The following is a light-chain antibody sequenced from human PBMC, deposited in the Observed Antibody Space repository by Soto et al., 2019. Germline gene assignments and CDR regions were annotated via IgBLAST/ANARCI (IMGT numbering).Light chain of an antibody. CDR3: QHHYNWPPIS. CDR2: GAS. Sequence: EIVLTQSPGTLSLSPGDRATLSCRSSQSIISTYLAWFQQKPGQAPRLLIYGASSRATGIPDRFSGSGSGTDFTLTISRLEPEDFAVYYCQHHYNWPPISFGQGTRLEIK. V-gene: IGKV3-20*01. J-gene: IGKJ5*01. CDR1: QSIISTY.